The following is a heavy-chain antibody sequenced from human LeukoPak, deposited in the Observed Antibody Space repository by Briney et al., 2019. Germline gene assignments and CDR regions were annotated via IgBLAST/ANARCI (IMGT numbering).Heavy chain of an antibody. J-gene: IGHJ4*02. V-gene: IGHV1-8*01. D-gene: IGHD6-13*01. CDR2: TNPNSGKT. Sequence: GASVKVSCKASGYTFTSSDINWVRQAPGQGLEWMGWTNPNSGKTGYARKFQGRVTMTKNTSIRTAYMEVSSLGYDDTAIYYCARGRPGLASAGTYDFWGQGTLITVPS. CDR1: GYTFTSSD. CDR3: ARGRPGLASAGTYDF.